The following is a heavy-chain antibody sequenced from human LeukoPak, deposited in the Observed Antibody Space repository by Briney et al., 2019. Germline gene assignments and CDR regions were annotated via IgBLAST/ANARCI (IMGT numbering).Heavy chain of an antibody. V-gene: IGHV3-11*04. J-gene: IGHJ4*02. D-gene: IGHD2/OR15-2a*01. CDR2: ISGSSSSI. CDR1: GFTFSDSH. CDR3: ARDIGKLLKEFDY. Sequence: PGGSLRLSCAASGFTFSDSHMTWIRQAPGKGLEWISDISGSSSSIYYADSVKGRFTISRDNSKNTLYLQMNSLRAEDTAVYYCARDIGKLLKEFDYWGQGTLVTVSS.